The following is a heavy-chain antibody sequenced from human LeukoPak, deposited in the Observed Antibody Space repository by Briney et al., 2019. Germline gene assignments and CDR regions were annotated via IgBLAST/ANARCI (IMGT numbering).Heavy chain of an antibody. J-gene: IGHJ4*02. V-gene: IGHV3-11*04. Sequence: PGGSLRLSCAASGFIFSDYYMSWIRQAPGKGLEWVSYISSSGSTIYYADSVKGRFTISRDNAKNSLYLQMNSLRAEDTAVYYCARGLRYFDWLLSTAFDYWGQGTLVTVSS. CDR3: ARGLRYFDWLLSTAFDY. CDR1: GFIFSDYY. CDR2: ISSSGSTI. D-gene: IGHD3-9*01.